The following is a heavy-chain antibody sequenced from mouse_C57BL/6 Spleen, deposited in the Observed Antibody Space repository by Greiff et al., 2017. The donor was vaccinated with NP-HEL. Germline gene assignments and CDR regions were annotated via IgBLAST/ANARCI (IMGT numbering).Heavy chain of an antibody. CDR1: GYTFTSYW. Sequence: QVQLQQPGTELVKPGASVKLSCKASGYTFTSYWMHWVKQRPGQGLEWIGNINPSNGGTNYNEKFKSKATLTVDKSSSTAYMQLSSLTSEDSAVYYWAREYYGSSPYLYFDVWGTGTTVTVSS. D-gene: IGHD1-1*01. J-gene: IGHJ1*03. CDR3: AREYYGSSPYLYFDV. CDR2: INPSNGGT. V-gene: IGHV1-53*01.